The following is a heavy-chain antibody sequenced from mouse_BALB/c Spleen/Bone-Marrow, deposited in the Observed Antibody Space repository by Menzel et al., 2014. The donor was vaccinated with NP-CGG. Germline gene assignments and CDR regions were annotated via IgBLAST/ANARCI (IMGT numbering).Heavy chain of an antibody. CDR1: GFTFSSYY. D-gene: IGHD5-5*01. CDR2: INRDGGIT. V-gene: IGHV5-6-2*01. Sequence: EVQLVESGGGLVKLGGSLKLSCAASGFTFSSYYMSWVRQTPEKRLELVAAINRDGGITFYPDTVKGRFTISRDNAKNTLYLQMSSLKSEDTAMYYCARTTPYAMDYWGQGTSVTVSS. CDR3: ARTTPYAMDY. J-gene: IGHJ4*01.